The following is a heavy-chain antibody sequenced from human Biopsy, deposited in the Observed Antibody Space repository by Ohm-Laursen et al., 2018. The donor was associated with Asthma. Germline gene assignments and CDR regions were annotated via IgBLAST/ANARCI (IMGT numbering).Heavy chain of an antibody. J-gene: IGHJ3*02. CDR2: INAGNGNT. D-gene: IGHD3-9*01. V-gene: IGHV1-3*01. Sequence: ASVKVSCKASGYTFINYAIHWVRQAPGQRLEWMGWINAGNGNTKYSQKFQGRVTITRDTSASTAYMDLSSLRSEDTAAYYCARTYYDFLTGQVNDAFAIRGQGTVVTVSS. CDR3: ARTYYDFLTGQVNDAFAI. CDR1: GYTFINYA.